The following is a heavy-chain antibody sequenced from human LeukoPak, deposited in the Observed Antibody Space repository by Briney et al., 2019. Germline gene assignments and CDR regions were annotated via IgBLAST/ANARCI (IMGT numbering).Heavy chain of an antibody. D-gene: IGHD2-2*02. CDR1: GGSMGTYH. CDR3: ARHPIRGAFDI. Sequence: SETLSLTCSLSGGSMGTYHWSWVRQPPGEGLEWIGHTYTSGSTNYNPSLKSRVTISVDTSKNQFSLELSSVTAADTAVYYCARHPIRGAFDIWGQGTMVTVSS. V-gene: IGHV4-4*09. J-gene: IGHJ3*02. CDR2: TYTSGST.